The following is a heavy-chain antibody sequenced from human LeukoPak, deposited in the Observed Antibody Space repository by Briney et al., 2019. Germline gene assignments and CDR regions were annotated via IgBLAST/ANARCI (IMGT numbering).Heavy chain of an antibody. CDR3: ARAIYSATWTGALDV. Sequence: SETLSLTCAVYGESFSGYYWSWIRQSPGKGLEWIGEISHTGSTNFNPSLKSRITVSVDASKKQFSLKLHSLAAADTAIYYCARAIYSATWTGALDVWGQGTEVTVSS. CDR2: ISHTGST. D-gene: IGHD6-13*01. CDR1: GESFSGYY. V-gene: IGHV4-34*01. J-gene: IGHJ3*01.